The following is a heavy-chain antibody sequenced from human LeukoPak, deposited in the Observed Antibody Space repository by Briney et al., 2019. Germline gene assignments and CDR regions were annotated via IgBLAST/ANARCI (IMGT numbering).Heavy chain of an antibody. Sequence: PSETLSLTCTVSGGSIGSGGYYWSWIRQLPGKGLEWIGYIYYSGSTYYNPSLKSRITISVDTSKNQFSLKLSSVTAADTAVYYCAKGHYYGSGSLDYWGQGTLVTVSS. CDR1: GGSIGSGGYY. CDR2: IYYSGST. V-gene: IGHV4-31*03. CDR3: AKGHYYGSGSLDY. D-gene: IGHD3-10*01. J-gene: IGHJ4*02.